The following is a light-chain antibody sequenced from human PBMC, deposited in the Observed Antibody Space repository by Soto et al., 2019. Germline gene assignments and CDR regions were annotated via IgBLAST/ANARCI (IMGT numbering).Light chain of an antibody. J-gene: IGKJ4*01. CDR1: KSVSRN. Sequence: EIVMTQSPATLSVSPGERTTLSCRASKSVSRNLAWYKQKPGQAPRLLIYGASTRATGIPARFSGSGSGTEFTLTISSLQSEDFAVYYCQQYNNWRLLTFGGGTKVEIK. CDR3: QQYNNWRLLT. CDR2: GAS. V-gene: IGKV3-15*01.